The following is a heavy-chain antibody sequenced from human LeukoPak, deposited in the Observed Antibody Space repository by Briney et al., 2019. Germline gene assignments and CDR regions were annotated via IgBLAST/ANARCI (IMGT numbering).Heavy chain of an antibody. Sequence: GGSLRLSCAASGFTLSDYEMNWIRQAPGKGLEWVAYISSSGRSTYYADSVKGRFTISRDNTKNSLYPQMDSLRAEDTAVYYCARDPDCSGGRCSERGLDYWGQGTLVTVSS. CDR2: ISSSGRST. J-gene: IGHJ4*02. CDR1: GFTLSDYE. V-gene: IGHV3-48*03. D-gene: IGHD2-15*01. CDR3: ARDPDCSGGRCSERGLDY.